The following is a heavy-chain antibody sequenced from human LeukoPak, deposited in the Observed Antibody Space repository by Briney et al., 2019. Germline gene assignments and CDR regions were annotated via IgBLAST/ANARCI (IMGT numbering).Heavy chain of an antibody. Sequence: GGSLRLSCAASGFTFSSYAMSWVRQAPGKGLEWVSAISGSGGSIYYADCVKGRFTISRDNSKNTLYLQMNSLRAEDTAVYYCAKGQEFLEWIYDYWGQGTLVTVSS. D-gene: IGHD3-3*01. CDR1: GFTFSSYA. J-gene: IGHJ4*02. V-gene: IGHV3-23*01. CDR2: ISGSGGSI. CDR3: AKGQEFLEWIYDY.